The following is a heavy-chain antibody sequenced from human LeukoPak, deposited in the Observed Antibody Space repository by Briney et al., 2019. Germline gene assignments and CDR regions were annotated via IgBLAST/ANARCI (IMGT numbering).Heavy chain of an antibody. CDR2: ITSNGGST. CDR3: ARDFERGYFDY. J-gene: IGHJ4*02. Sequence: GGSLRLSCAASGFTFNIYTMHWVRQAPGKGLEYVSAITSNGGSTFYADSVKDRLTISRDNSKNTLYLQMGSLRAEDMAVYYCARDFERGYFDYWGQGTLVTVSS. V-gene: IGHV3-64*02. CDR1: GFTFNIYT.